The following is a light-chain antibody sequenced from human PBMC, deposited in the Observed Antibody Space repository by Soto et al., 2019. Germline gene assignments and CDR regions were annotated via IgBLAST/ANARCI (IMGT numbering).Light chain of an antibody. CDR2: GNR. J-gene: IGLJ3*02. CDR3: QSYDMSLSGWV. Sequence: QSVLTQPPSVSGAPGQRVTISCTGSTSNIGTGYDVHWYQQLPGTAPKLLIYGNRKRPSGVPDRISGSKSGSSASLAITGLQADDEADYYCQSYDMSLSGWVFGGGTKLTVL. CDR1: TSNIGTGYD. V-gene: IGLV1-40*01.